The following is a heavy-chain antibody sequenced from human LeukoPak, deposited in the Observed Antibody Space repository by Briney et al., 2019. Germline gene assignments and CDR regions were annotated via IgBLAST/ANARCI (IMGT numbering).Heavy chain of an antibody. CDR2: INHSGST. CDR1: GGSFSGYY. D-gene: IGHD3-10*01. Sequence: SETLSPTCAVYGGSFSGYYWSWIRQPPGKGLEWIGEINHSGSTNYNPSLKSRVTISVDTSKNQFSLKLSSVTAADTAVYYCARRLYYYGSGSYYFDYWGQGTLVTVSS. CDR3: ARRLYYYGSGSYYFDY. J-gene: IGHJ4*02. V-gene: IGHV4-34*01.